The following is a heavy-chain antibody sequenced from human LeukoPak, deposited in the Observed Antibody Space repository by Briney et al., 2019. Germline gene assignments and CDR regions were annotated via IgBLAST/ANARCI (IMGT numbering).Heavy chain of an antibody. D-gene: IGHD5-12*01. CDR2: IIPILGIA. V-gene: IGHV1-69*04. J-gene: IGHJ6*03. CDR1: GGTFSSYT. CDR3: ARDNSGYDSYYYYMDV. Sequence: ASVKVSCKASGGTFSSYTISWVRQAPGQGREWMGRIIPILGIANYAQKFQGRVTITADKSTSTAYMELSSLRSEDTAVYYCARDNSGYDSYYYYMDVWGKGTTVTVSS.